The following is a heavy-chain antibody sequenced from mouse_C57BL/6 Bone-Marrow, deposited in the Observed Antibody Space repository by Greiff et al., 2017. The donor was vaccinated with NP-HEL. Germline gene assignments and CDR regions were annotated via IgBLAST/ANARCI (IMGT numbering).Heavy chain of an antibody. V-gene: IGHV1-15*01. CDR1: GYTFTDYE. CDR3: TREGYSRGFDY. D-gene: IGHD2-14*01. J-gene: IGHJ2*01. Sequence: QVQLQQSGAELVRPGASVTLSCKASGYTFTDYEMHWVKQTPVHGLEWIGAIGPETGGTAYNQKFKGKAILTADKSSSTAYMELRSLTSEDSAVYYCTREGYSRGFDYWGQGTTLTVSS. CDR2: IGPETGGT.